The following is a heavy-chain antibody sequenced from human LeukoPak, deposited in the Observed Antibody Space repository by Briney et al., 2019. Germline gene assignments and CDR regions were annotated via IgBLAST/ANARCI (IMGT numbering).Heavy chain of an antibody. CDR3: ALGPYEPDV. Sequence: PSETLSLTCSVSAGSISSHYCSWIRQPTGKGLEWIGYIQNSGRTNYNPSLKDRVTILVDTSKNQFSLKLRSVTAADTAVYYCALGPYEPDVWGQGTLITVSS. J-gene: IGHJ4*02. V-gene: IGHV4-59*11. D-gene: IGHD3-22*01. CDR2: IQNSGRT. CDR1: AGSISSHY.